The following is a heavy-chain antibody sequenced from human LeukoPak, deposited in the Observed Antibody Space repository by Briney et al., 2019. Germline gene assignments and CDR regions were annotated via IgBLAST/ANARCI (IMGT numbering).Heavy chain of an antibody. V-gene: IGHV1-18*01. Sequence: ASVKVSCKASGYTLTNYNISWVRQAPGQGLELMGWINTDKGHTNFVQKFQGRVTVTTDVSANTAYMELRRLRSDDTAVYYCARESGHCYGDNCFYFFDSWGQGSLVTVSS. CDR3: ARESGHCYGDNCFYFFDS. J-gene: IGHJ4*02. CDR1: GYTLTNYN. CDR2: INTDKGHT. D-gene: IGHD4/OR15-4a*01.